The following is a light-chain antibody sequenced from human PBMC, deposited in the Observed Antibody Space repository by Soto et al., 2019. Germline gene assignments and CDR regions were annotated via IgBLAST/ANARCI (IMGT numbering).Light chain of an antibody. CDR3: QQYNNWPPWT. CDR1: QRVSSN. J-gene: IGKJ1*01. V-gene: IGKV3-15*01. CDR2: GAS. Sequence: IVMTQSPATLSVSPGERATLSCRASQRVSSNLAWYQQKPGQAPRLLIYGASTRATGIPARFSGSGSGTEFTLTISSLQSEDFAVYHCQQYNNWPPWTFGQGTKVEIK.